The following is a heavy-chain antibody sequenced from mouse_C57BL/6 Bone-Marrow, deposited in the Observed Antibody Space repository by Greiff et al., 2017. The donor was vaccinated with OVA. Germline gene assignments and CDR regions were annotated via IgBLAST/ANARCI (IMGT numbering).Heavy chain of an antibody. D-gene: IGHD1-1*01. CDR2: IWSGGST. J-gene: IGHJ2*01. Sequence: VKLQESGPGLVQPSQSLSITCTVSGFSLTSYGVHWVRQSPGKGLEWLGVIWSGGSTDYNAAFISRLSISKDNSKSQVFIKMNSLQADDTAIYYCATSYYGSSLYFDYWGQGTTLTVSS. V-gene: IGHV2-2*01. CDR1: GFSLTSYG. CDR3: ATSYYGSSLYFDY.